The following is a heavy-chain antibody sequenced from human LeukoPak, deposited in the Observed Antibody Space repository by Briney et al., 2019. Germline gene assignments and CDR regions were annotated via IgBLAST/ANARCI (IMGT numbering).Heavy chain of an antibody. CDR2: IYTSGST. CDR3: ARDIFRGGYNDY. D-gene: IGHD5-24*01. J-gene: IGHJ4*02. CDR1: GGTISSGSYY. Sequence: SQTLSLTCTVSGGTISSGSYYWSWIRQPAGKGLEWIGRIYTSGSTNYNPSLKSRVTISVDTSKNQFSLKLSSVTAADTAMYYCARDIFRGGYNDYWGQGTLVTVSS. V-gene: IGHV4-61*02.